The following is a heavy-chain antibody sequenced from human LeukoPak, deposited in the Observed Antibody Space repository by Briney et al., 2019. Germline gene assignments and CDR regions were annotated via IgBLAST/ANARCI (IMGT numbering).Heavy chain of an antibody. J-gene: IGHJ4*02. CDR1: GFTFSSYA. Sequence: GGSLRLSCAASGFTFSSYAMSWVRQAPGKGLEWVSTVSGGGDSTYYADSVKGRFTISRDNSKNTLYLQMNSLRAEDTAVYYCARGDTYSSSWYGFHYWGQGTLVTVSS. V-gene: IGHV3-23*01. CDR3: ARGDTYSSSWYGFHY. D-gene: IGHD6-13*01. CDR2: VSGGGDST.